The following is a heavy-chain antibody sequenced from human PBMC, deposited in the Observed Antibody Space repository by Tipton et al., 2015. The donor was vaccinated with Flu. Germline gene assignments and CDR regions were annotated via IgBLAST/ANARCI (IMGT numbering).Heavy chain of an antibody. V-gene: IGHV4-38-2*01. CDR3: ARSTYYYGSGSSDY. J-gene: IGHJ4*02. CDR2: ISHSGRT. CDR1: GDSIASDYY. Sequence: TLSLTCSVSGDSIASDYYWAWVRQPPGKGLEWIGCISHSGRTYYNPSLKSRVTISVDTAKNQFSQRLSSVTAADTAVYYCARSTYYYGSGSSDYWGQGTLVTVSS. D-gene: IGHD3-10*01.